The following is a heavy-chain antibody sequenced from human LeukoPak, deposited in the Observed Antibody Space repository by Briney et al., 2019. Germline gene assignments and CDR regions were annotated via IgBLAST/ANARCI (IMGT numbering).Heavy chain of an antibody. J-gene: IGHJ4*02. Sequence: PSENLSLTCTVSGGSISSYYWSWIRQPPGKGLEWIGYIYYSGSTNYNPSLKSRVTISVDTSKNQFSLKLSSVTAADTAVYYCASGDQYYFDYWGQGTLVTVSS. CDR2: IYYSGST. V-gene: IGHV4-59*08. CDR1: GGSISSYY. CDR3: ASGDQYYFDY. D-gene: IGHD3-10*01.